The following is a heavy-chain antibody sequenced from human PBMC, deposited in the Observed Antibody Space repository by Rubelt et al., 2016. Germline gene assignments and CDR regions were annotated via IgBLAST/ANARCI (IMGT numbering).Heavy chain of an antibody. CDR2: INHSGST. Sequence: QEPLQQWGTGLLKPSETLSLTCAVYGGSFSGYYWSWIRQPPGKGLEWIGEINHSGSTNYNPSLKSRVTISVDTSKNQFSLKLGSVTAAETAVYYCARGRTRYYYDSSGYYYFDYWGQGTLVTVSS. V-gene: IGHV4-34*01. CDR3: ARGRTRYYYDSSGYYYFDY. D-gene: IGHD3-22*01. CDR1: GGSFSGYY. J-gene: IGHJ4*02.